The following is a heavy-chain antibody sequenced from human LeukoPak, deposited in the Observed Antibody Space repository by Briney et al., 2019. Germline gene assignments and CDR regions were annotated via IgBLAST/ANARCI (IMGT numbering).Heavy chain of an antibody. Sequence: SGGSLRLSCAASGFTFSTYAMSWVRQAPGKGLEWVSGISGSGDSTYYADSVKGRFTISRDNSKNTLYLQMNSLRAEDTAVYYCAKHQRDIVVVPAGVGYYMDVWGKGTTVTVSS. CDR3: AKHQRDIVVVPAGVGYYMDV. CDR2: ISGSGDST. J-gene: IGHJ6*03. D-gene: IGHD2-2*01. V-gene: IGHV3-23*01. CDR1: GFTFSTYA.